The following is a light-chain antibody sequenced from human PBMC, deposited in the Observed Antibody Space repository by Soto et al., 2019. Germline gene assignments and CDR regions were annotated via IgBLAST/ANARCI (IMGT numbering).Light chain of an antibody. CDR2: AAS. Sequence: DIQMTQSPSSLSASVGDRVTITCRASQSICSYLNWYQQKPGKAPKLLIYAASSLQSGVPSRFSGSGSGTDFTLTISSLQPEDFATYYCQQSYSTPRLTFGGGTKVEIK. CDR3: QQSYSTPRLT. CDR1: QSICSY. V-gene: IGKV1-39*01. J-gene: IGKJ4*01.